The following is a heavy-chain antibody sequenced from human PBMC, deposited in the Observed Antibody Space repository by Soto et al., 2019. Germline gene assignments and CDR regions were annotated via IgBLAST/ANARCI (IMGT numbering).Heavy chain of an antibody. V-gene: IGHV1-46*01. Sequence: GASVKVSCKASGYLFTTYSMHWVRLAPGQGLEWMGVVNPSGGSTKYAQNFQGRVTMTRDTSTTTIYMELSSLRSDDTAICYCAREENCSGGTCYSEYFHRWGQGTLVTVSS. CDR1: GYLFTTYS. D-gene: IGHD2-15*01. J-gene: IGHJ1*01. CDR2: VNPSGGST. CDR3: AREENCSGGTCYSEYFHR.